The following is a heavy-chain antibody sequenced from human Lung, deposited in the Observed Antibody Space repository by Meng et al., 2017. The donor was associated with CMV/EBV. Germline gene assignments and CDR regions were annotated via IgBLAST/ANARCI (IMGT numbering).Heavy chain of an antibody. V-gene: IGHV3-7*01. CDR1: GFPFSQYW. J-gene: IGHJ4*02. D-gene: IGHD3-3*02. CDR2: IKADGTET. Sequence: SCVASGFPFSQYWMDWARQSPGRGLEWVANIKADGTETYYGASVKGRFTISRDNAHNSVVLQMTDLRVEDTAVYFCGRNHFKAYWRQGILVTVSS. CDR3: GRNHFKAY.